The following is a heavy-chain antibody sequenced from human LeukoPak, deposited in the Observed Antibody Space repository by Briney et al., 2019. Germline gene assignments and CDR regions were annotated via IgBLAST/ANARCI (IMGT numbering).Heavy chain of an antibody. J-gene: IGHJ6*03. D-gene: IGHD3-9*01. CDR2: ITSTSSYI. V-gene: IGHV3-21*01. CDR3: ARANDNYYYYYMDV. Sequence: GGSLRLSCAASGFTFSNYNMNWVRQAPGKGLEWVSSITSTSSYIYYADSVKGRFTISRDNAKNSLYLQMNSLRAEDTAVYYCARANDNYYYYYMDVWGKGTTVTIS. CDR1: GFTFSNYN.